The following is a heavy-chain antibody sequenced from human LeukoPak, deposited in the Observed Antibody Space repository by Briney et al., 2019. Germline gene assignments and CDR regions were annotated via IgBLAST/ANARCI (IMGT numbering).Heavy chain of an antibody. CDR3: AKDLGSTGSWPPEYFQH. Sequence: GGSLRLSCVASGFTFSSYAMSWVRQAPGKGLEWVSLISTSSRTHYADSMKGRFTISRDNSRNTLYLQINSLRAEDTAVYYCAKDLGSTGSWPPEYFQHWGQGSLVTVSS. V-gene: IGHV3-23*01. D-gene: IGHD3-22*01. J-gene: IGHJ1*01. CDR2: ISTSSRT. CDR1: GFTFSSYA.